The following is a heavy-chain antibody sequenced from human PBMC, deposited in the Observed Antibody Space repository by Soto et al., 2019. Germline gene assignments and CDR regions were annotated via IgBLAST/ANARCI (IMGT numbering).Heavy chain of an antibody. D-gene: IGHD2-15*01. CDR3: AYGGNVPFFY. CDR2: IYHSGST. Sequence: SETLSLTCAVSGGSISSGGYSWSWIRQPPGKGLEWIGYIYHSGSTYYNPSLKSRVTISVDRSKNQFSLKLSSVTAEDTAVYYCAYGGNVPFFYWGQGTLVTVSS. CDR1: GGSISSGGYS. V-gene: IGHV4-30-2*01. J-gene: IGHJ4*02.